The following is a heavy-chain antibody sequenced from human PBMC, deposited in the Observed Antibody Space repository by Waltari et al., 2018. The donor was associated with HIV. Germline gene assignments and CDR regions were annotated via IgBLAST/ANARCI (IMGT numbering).Heavy chain of an antibody. CDR1: GFAYVSYA. Sequence: EVQLLESGGGLVQPGGSRRLSCAASGFAYVSYALTWVRQSPERGLECVAAVSGSGAKSFYADSVKGRFTISRDNSKNTVFLQMNSLRAADTAIYYCAKAYYENTAYYYDFWGRGTRVTVSS. CDR2: VSGSGAKS. CDR3: AKAYYENTAYYYDF. V-gene: IGHV3-23*01. J-gene: IGHJ4*02. D-gene: IGHD3-22*01.